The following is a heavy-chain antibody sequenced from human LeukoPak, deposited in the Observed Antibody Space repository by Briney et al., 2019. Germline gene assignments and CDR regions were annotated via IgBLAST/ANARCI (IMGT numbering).Heavy chain of an antibody. CDR2: INPNSGGT. J-gene: IGHJ4*02. V-gene: IGHV1-2*02. CDR3: ARAGVRYYYDSSGYYLDFDF. Sequence: ASVKVSCKTSGYTFTGFYMHWVRQAPGQGLEGMGWINPNSGGTNYPQKFQGRVTMTRDTSITTAYMELSSLRSDDTAVYYCARAGVRYYYDSSGYYLDFDFWGQGTLVTVSS. D-gene: IGHD3-22*01. CDR1: GYTFTGFY.